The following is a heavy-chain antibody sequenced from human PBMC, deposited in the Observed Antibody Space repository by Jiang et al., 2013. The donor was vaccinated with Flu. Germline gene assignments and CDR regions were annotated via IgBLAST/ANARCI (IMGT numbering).Heavy chain of an antibody. CDR1: GYTLSELS. CDR3: ATLFCVSTGCMNWLDP. Sequence: SGAEVKKPGASVKVSCKVSGYTLSELSIHWVRQAPGKGLEWMGGFDLEDGKTVYAQKFQGRVTMTEDRSTDTAYMQLSSLTFEDTAVYYCATLFCVSTGCMNWLDPWGQGTL. CDR2: FDLEDGKT. J-gene: IGHJ5*02. V-gene: IGHV1-24*01. D-gene: IGHD6-25*01.